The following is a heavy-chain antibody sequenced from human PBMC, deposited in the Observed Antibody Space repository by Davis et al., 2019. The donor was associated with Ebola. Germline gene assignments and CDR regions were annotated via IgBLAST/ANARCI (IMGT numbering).Heavy chain of an antibody. CDR2: IRRKGYGGTT. D-gene: IGHD3-3*01. CDR3: TREGSSYTKFDY. J-gene: IGHJ4*02. Sequence: GESLKISCIASGFTFGDYDMSWVRQAPGEGLEWVCFIRRKGYGGTTECAASVKGRFTISRDDSKSIAYLQMNSLKTEDTAVYYCTREGSSYTKFDYWGQGTLVTVSS. V-gene: IGHV3-49*04. CDR1: GFTFGDYD.